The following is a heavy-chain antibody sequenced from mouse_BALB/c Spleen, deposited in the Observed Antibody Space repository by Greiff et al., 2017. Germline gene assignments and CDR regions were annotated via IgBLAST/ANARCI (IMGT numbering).Heavy chain of an antibody. CDR1: GYTFSSYW. Sequence: QVHVKQSGAELMKPGASVKISCKATGYTFSSYWIEWVKQRPGHGLEWIGEILPGSGSTNYNEKFKGKATFTADTSSNTAYMQLSSLTSEDSAVYYCARGYYGSSYDYWGQGTTLTVSS. J-gene: IGHJ2*01. D-gene: IGHD1-1*01. CDR3: ARGYYGSSYDY. CDR2: ILPGSGST. V-gene: IGHV1-9*01.